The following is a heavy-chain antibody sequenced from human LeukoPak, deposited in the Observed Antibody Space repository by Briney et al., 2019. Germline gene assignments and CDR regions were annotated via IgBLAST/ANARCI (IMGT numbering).Heavy chain of an antibody. CDR1: GYTFTGYY. Sequence: ASVTVSCKASGYTFTGYYMHWVRQAPGQGLEWMGWINPNSGGTNYAQKFQGRVTMTRDTSISTAYMELSRLRSDAPAVYYCARAPDFWSGYYTGRAFDIWGQGTMVTVSS. CDR2: INPNSGGT. J-gene: IGHJ3*02. CDR3: ARAPDFWSGYYTGRAFDI. V-gene: IGHV1-2*02. D-gene: IGHD3-3*01.